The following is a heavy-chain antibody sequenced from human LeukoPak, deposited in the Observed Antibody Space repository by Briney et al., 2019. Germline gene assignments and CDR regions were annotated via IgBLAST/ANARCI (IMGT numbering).Heavy chain of an antibody. CDR3: AIVIQQKTLRYFDSTPYHGMDV. CDR2: IYYSGST. CDR1: GGSISSYY. J-gene: IGHJ6*02. D-gene: IGHD3-9*01. V-gene: IGHV4-59*01. Sequence: KASETLSLTCTVSGGSISSYYWSWIRQPPGKGLEWIGYIYYSGSTNYNPSLKSRVTISVDTSKNKFSLKLSSVTAEDTYVYYCAIVIQQKTLRYFDSTPYHGMDVWGQGTTVTVSS.